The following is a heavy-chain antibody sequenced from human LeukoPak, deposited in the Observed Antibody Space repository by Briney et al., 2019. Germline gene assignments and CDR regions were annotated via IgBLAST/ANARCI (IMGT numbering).Heavy chain of an antibody. CDR1: GFTFSDYG. CDR3: ARELDRIQDLDS. Sequence: GGSLRLSCAASGFTFSDYGMYWVRQAPGKGLEWLSSINNSGDDKYHADSVQGRFTISRDNAKNSLYLQMNSLRAEDTAVYYCARELDRIQDLDSWGQGTQVTVSS. D-gene: IGHD1-1*01. CDR2: INNSGDDK. J-gene: IGHJ4*02. V-gene: IGHV3-21*01.